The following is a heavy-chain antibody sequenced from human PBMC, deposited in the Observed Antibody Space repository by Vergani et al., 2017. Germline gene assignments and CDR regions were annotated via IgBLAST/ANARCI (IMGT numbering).Heavy chain of an antibody. V-gene: IGHV3-9*01. CDR3: AKDISYYYDSSGYSSFDI. CDR2: ISWNSGSI. Sequence: EVQLVESGGGLVQPGRSLRLSCAASGFPFEDYAMNWVRQAPGKGLEWVSGISWNSGSIGYADSVKGRFTISRDNAKNSLYLQMNSLRAEDTALYYCAKDISYYYDSSGYSSFDIWGQGTMVRLF. CDR1: GFPFEDYA. D-gene: IGHD3-22*01. J-gene: IGHJ3*02.